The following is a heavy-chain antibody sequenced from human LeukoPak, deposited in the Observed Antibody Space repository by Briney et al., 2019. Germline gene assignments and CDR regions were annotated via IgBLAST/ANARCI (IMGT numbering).Heavy chain of an antibody. D-gene: IGHD2/OR15-2a*01. CDR1: GFTVSSNY. CDR2: IYSGGST. V-gene: IGHV3-53*01. J-gene: IGHJ4*02. CDR3: VSFYETY. Sequence: GGSLRLSCAASGFTVSSNYMSWVRQAPGKGLEWVSVIYSGGSTYYADSVKGRFTISRDNSKNTVYLQMNSLRAEDTAVYYCVSFYETYWGRGTLVTVSS.